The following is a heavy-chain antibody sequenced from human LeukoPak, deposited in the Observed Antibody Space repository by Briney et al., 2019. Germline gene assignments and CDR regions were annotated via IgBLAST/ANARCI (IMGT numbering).Heavy chain of an antibody. V-gene: IGHV3-21*06. D-gene: IGHD6-19*01. J-gene: IGHJ4*02. CDR1: GFTFSSYS. CDR2: ISSSSNYI. Sequence: GGSLRLSCAASGFTFSSYSMTWVRQAPGKGLEWVSSISSSSNYIYYAGSVKGRFTISRDNAKNSLYLQMNSLRAEDTAVYYCARLAVAGLGFDYWGQGTLVTVSS. CDR3: ARLAVAGLGFDY.